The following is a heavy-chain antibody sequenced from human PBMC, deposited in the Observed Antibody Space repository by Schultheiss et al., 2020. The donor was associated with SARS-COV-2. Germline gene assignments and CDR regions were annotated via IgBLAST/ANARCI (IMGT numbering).Heavy chain of an antibody. V-gene: IGHV1-18*01. CDR2: ISVYNGNT. CDR3: ARDLIRDPYYYYGMDV. D-gene: IGHD5-24*01. Sequence: ASVKVSCKASGYTFTSYGISWVRQAPGQGPEWMGWISVYNGNTHYAQKLQGRVTMTTDTSTSTAYMELRSLRSDDTAVYYCARDLIRDPYYYYGMDVWGQGTTVTVSS. J-gene: IGHJ6*02. CDR1: GYTFTSYG.